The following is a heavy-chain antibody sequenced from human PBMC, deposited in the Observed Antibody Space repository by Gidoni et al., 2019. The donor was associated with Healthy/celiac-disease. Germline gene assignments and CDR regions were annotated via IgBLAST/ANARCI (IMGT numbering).Heavy chain of an antibody. CDR3: ARITIFGVVDY. J-gene: IGHJ4*02. D-gene: IGHD3-3*01. CDR2: IYTSGST. V-gene: IGHV4-61*02. CDR1: GCSISSGSYY. Sequence: QVQLQESGPGLVKPSQTLSLTCTVSGCSISSGSYYWSWIRQPAGKGLEWIGRIYTSGSTNYNPSLKSRVTISVDTSKNQFSLKLSSVTAADTAVYYCARITIFGVVDYWGQGTLVTVSS.